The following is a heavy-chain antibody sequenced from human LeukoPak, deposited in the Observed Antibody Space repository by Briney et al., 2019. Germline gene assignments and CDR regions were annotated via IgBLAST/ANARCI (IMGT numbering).Heavy chain of an antibody. V-gene: IGHV1-69*04. J-gene: IGHJ4*02. Sequence: SVKVSCKASGGTFSSYTISWVRQAPGQGLEWMGRIIPILGIANYAQKFQGRVTITADKSTSTAYMELISLRSEDTAVYYCARDSEMATHFDYWGQGTLVTVSS. CDR2: IIPILGIA. CDR3: ARDSEMATHFDY. CDR1: GGTFSSYT. D-gene: IGHD5-24*01.